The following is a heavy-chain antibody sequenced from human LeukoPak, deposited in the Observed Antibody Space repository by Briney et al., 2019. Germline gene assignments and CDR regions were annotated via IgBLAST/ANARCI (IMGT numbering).Heavy chain of an antibody. Sequence: GGSLTLSCAASGFTFSSYSMNWVRQAPGKGLEWVSSISSSSSYIYYADSVKGRFTISRDNAKNLLYLQMNSLRAEDTAVYYCARSSAGGWYLDYWGQGTLVTVSS. V-gene: IGHV3-21*01. CDR1: GFTFSSYS. CDR2: ISSSSSYI. CDR3: ARSSAGGWYLDY. D-gene: IGHD6-19*01. J-gene: IGHJ4*02.